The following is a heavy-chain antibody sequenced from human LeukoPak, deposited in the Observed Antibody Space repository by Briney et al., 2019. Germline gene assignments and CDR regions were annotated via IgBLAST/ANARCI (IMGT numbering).Heavy chain of an antibody. CDR2: IIPIFGTA. V-gene: IGHV1-69*05. CDR3: ARDEWLAAAGNWFDP. D-gene: IGHD6-13*01. CDR1: GGTFSSYA. Sequence: SVKVSCKASGGTFSSYAISWVRQAPGQGLEWMGRIIPIFGTANYAQKFQGRVTITTDESTSTAYMELSSLRSEDTAVYYCARDEWLAAAGNWFDPGAREPWSPSPQ. J-gene: IGHJ5*02.